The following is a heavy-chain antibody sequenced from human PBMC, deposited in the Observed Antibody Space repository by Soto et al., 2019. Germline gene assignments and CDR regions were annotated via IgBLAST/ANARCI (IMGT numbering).Heavy chain of an antibody. V-gene: IGHV3-23*01. CDR3: SNARRAISDGNGX. Sequence: GGSLRLSCAASGFTFSSYVMNWVRQAPGKGLEWVSCISGSGGDTYYAYSVKGRFTISRDNSRKTLYLQMKSMSAEDTAVSYCSNARRAISDGNGXWGQATVVTVSX. CDR1: GFTFSSYV. CDR2: ISGSGGDT. D-gene: IGHD2-8*01. J-gene: IGHJ4*02.